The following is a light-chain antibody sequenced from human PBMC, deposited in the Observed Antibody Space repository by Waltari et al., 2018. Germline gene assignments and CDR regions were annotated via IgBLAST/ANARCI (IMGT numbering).Light chain of an antibody. Sequence: EIVLTQSPATLSLSPGERATLSCRASQSVSTFLAWYQQKPGQAPRLLIYHASNRATGIPARFSGRGSGTNFTLTISSLEPEDFAVYYCQQRANWPPPSFGGGTRVEIK. CDR3: QQRANWPPPS. CDR2: HAS. V-gene: IGKV3-11*01. J-gene: IGKJ4*01. CDR1: QSVSTF.